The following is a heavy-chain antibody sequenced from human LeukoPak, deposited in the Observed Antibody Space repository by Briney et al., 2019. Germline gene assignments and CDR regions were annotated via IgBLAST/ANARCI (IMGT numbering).Heavy chain of an antibody. J-gene: IGHJ4*02. CDR2: IYYSGST. Sequence: SETLSLTCTVSGGSISSYYWSWIRQPPGKGLEWIGYIYYSGSTNYNPSLKSRVTISVDTSKNQFSLKLTSVTAADTAVYYCARGASYETAYFDYWGQGTLVTVSS. V-gene: IGHV4-59*12. CDR3: ARGASYETAYFDY. D-gene: IGHD2/OR15-2a*01. CDR1: GGSISSYY.